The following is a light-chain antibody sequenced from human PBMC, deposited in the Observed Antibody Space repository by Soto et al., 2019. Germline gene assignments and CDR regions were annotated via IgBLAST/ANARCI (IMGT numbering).Light chain of an antibody. V-gene: IGKV3-20*01. J-gene: IGKJ4*01. CDR2: GAS. CDR1: QNLSRYF. Sequence: EGVLTQSAGTLSLSQEDRASLSCMASQNLSRYFLAWYQHKPGQAPRLLIYGASSRATGIPDRFSGSGSGTNFTLTISRLEPEDFAVYYCQQYGSSPPLTVGGGTKVDIK. CDR3: QQYGSSPPLT.